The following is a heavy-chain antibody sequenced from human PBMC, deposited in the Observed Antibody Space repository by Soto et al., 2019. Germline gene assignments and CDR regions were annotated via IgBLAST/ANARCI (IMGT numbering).Heavy chain of an antibody. CDR1: GFSLSTTGVG. V-gene: IGHV2-5*02. Sequence: QITLKESGPTLVKPTQTRTLTCTFSGFSLSTTGVGVGWFRQPPGKALEWLALIYWDDDRRYSPSLKSSLTITKHTSKNQVVATKNIMDPGDTAAFYCEQSPRLWYFDLWGRGTLVTVS. CDR3: EQSPRLWYFDL. D-gene: IGHD6-19*01. J-gene: IGHJ2*01. CDR2: IYWDDDR.